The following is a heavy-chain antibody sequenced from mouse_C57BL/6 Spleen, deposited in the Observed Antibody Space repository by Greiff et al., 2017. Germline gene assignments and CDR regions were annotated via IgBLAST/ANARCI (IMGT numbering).Heavy chain of an antibody. D-gene: IGHD2-5*01. CDR3: AGRGPYSNYEDAMDY. J-gene: IGHJ2*01. V-gene: IGHV1-82*01. CDR1: GYAFSSSW. Sequence: VQLQQSGPELVKPGASVKISCKASGYAFSSSWMNWVKQRPGRGLEWIGRIYPGDGDTNYNGKFKGKATLTADKSSSTAYMQLSSLTSEDSAVYYCAGRGPYSNYEDAMDYWGQGTTLTVSS. CDR2: IYPGDGDT.